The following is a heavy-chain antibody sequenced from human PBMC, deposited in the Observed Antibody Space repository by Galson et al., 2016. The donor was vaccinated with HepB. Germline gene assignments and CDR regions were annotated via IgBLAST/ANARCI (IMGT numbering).Heavy chain of an antibody. V-gene: IGHV1-18*04. CDR3: ARDHPIPAGLLTVAGDY. D-gene: IGHD6-19*01. Sequence: SVKVSCKASGYPFTTYGISWVRQAPGQGLEWMGYISAYNGNTNYAQKLQGRVTMTTDTCTNTAYMELRSLSSDDTAVYYCARDHPIPAGLLTVAGDYWGQGTLVTVSS. CDR2: ISAYNGNT. CDR1: GYPFTTYG. J-gene: IGHJ4*01.